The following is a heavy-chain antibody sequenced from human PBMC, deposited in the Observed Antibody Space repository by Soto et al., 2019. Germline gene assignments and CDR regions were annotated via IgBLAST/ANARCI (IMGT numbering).Heavy chain of an antibody. CDR1: GFTFSNAW. CDR2: IKSKTDGGTT. D-gene: IGHD3-22*01. Sequence: LRLSCAASGFTFSNAWMSWVRQAPGKGLEWVGRIKSKTDGGTTDYAAPVKGRFTISRDDSKSTLYLQMNSLKTEDTAVYYCTTDRIVVKEKAFDIWGQGTMVTVSS. CDR3: TTDRIVVKEKAFDI. J-gene: IGHJ3*02. V-gene: IGHV3-15*01.